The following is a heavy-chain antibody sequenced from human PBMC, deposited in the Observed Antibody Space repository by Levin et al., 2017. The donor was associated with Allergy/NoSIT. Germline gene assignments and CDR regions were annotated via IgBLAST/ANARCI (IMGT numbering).Heavy chain of an antibody. CDR2: IYYSGST. D-gene: IGHD3-9*01. Sequence: SETLSLTCCVSGASVSSGSFYWSWIRQPPGKGLEWIGYIYYSGSTNYNPSLKSRVSISVDTSKNQFSLQLRSVTAADTAVYFCARDLSMGYDILTGYSSRYLDYWGQGTLVTVSS. CDR1: GASVSSGSFY. V-gene: IGHV4-61*01. CDR3: ARDLSMGYDILTGYSSRYLDY. J-gene: IGHJ4*02.